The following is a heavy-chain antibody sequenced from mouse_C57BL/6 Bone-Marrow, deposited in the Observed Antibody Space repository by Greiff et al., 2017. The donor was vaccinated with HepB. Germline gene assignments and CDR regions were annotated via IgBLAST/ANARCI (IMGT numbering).Heavy chain of an antibody. CDR1: GYTFTSYW. CDR2: IDPSDSET. J-gene: IGHJ4*01. CDR3: AREHYYGSSYVEDAMDY. D-gene: IGHD1-1*01. V-gene: IGHV1-52*01. Sequence: QVQLQQPGAELVRPGSSVKLSCKASGYTFTSYWMHWVKQRPIQGLEWIGNIDPSDSETHYNQKFKDKATLTVDKSSSTAYMQLSSLTSEDSAVYYCAREHYYGSSYVEDAMDYWGQGTSVTVSS.